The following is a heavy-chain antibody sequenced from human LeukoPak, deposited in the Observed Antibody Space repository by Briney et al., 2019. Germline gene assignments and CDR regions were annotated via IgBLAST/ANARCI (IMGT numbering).Heavy chain of an antibody. CDR2: LSGSGGST. V-gene: IGHV3-23*01. CDR1: GFTFSSYS. Sequence: GGSLRLSCAASGFTFSSYSMSWVRQAPGKGLEWVSALSGSGGSTYYADSVKGRFTISRDNSKNTLYLQMNSLRAEDTAVYYCAKDLGYSYGSDYWGQGTLVTVSS. J-gene: IGHJ4*02. D-gene: IGHD5-18*01. CDR3: AKDLGYSYGSDY.